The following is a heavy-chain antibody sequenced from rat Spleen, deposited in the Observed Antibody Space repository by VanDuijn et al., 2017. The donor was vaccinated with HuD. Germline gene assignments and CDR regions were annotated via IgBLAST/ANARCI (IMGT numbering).Heavy chain of an antibody. D-gene: IGHD1-11*01. V-gene: IGHV5-25*01. J-gene: IGHJ2*01. Sequence: EVQLVESGGGLVQPGRSLKLSCAASGFTFSSFPMAWVRQAPKKGLEWVASISSGGGDTYYPDSVKGRFTISRDNAKSTLSLQMNSLRAEDAATYYCARRHYGYTDYFDSWGQGVMVTVSS. CDR2: ISSGGGDT. CDR1: GFTFSSFP. CDR3: ARRHYGYTDYFDS.